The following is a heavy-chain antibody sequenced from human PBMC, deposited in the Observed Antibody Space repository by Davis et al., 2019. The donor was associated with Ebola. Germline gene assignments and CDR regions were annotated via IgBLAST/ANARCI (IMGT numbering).Heavy chain of an antibody. CDR2: ISYDGSNK. V-gene: IGHV3-30-3*01. J-gene: IGHJ6*03. CDR3: ARDLGIQLWSEGYMDV. D-gene: IGHD5-18*01. Sequence: PGGSLRLSCAASGFTFSSYAMHWVRQAPGKGLEWVAVISYDGSNKYYADSVKGRFTISRDNSKNTLYLQMNSLRAEDTAVYYCARDLGIQLWSEGYMDVWGKGTTVTVSS. CDR1: GFTFSSYA.